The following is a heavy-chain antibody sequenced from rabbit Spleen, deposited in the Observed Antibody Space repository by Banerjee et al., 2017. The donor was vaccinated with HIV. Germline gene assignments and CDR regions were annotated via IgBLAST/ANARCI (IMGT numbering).Heavy chain of an antibody. CDR1: GIDFSRYDY. J-gene: IGHJ6*01. V-gene: IGHV1S45*01. Sequence: QEQLEESGGDLVKPGASLTLTCTASGIDFSRYDYMCWVRQAPGKGLEWIACINAITGKAVYANWAKGRSTFSKTSSTTVTLQMTTLTAADTATYFCARDAGTSFSTYGMDLWGQGTLVTVS. D-gene: IGHD8-1*01. CDR2: INAITGKA. CDR3: ARDAGTSFSTYGMDL.